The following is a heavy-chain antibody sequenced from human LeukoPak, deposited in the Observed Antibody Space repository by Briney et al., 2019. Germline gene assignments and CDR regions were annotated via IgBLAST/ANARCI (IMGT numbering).Heavy chain of an antibody. V-gene: IGHV3-74*01. J-gene: IGHJ4*02. CDR1: GFTFSSYW. Sequence: GGSLRLSCAASGFTFSSYWMHWVRQAPGKGLVWVSRISPDGSTTGHADSVKGRFTLSRDNAKNSLYLQMNSLRDEDTAVYYCAREGDDSSGYYPYYFDYWGQGTLVTVSS. CDR2: ISPDGSTT. CDR3: AREGDDSSGYYPYYFDY. D-gene: IGHD3-22*01.